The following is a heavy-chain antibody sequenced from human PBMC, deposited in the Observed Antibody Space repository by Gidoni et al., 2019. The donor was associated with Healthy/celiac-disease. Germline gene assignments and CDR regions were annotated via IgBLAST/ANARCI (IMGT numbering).Heavy chain of an antibody. Sequence: QVQLVESGGGVVQPGRSLRLSCAASGFTFSSYGLHWVRQAPGKGLEWVAVISYDGSNKYYADSVKGRFTISRDNSKNTLYLQMNSLRAEDTAVYYCAKDSVAVSITMVRGVADYWGQGTLVTVSS. CDR1: GFTFSSYG. D-gene: IGHD3-10*01. V-gene: IGHV3-30*18. CDR2: ISYDGSNK. J-gene: IGHJ4*02. CDR3: AKDSVAVSITMVRGVADY.